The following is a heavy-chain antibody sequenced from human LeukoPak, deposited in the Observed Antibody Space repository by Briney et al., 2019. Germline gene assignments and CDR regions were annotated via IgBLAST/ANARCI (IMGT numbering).Heavy chain of an antibody. J-gene: IGHJ6*02. CDR2: IYYSGST. Sequence: PSETLSLTCAVYGGSFSGYYWSWIRQPPGKGLEWIGYIYYSGSTYYNPSLKSRVTISVDTSKNQFSLKLSSVTAADAAVYHCARDSRLRFPYYYYGMDVWGQGTTVTVSS. D-gene: IGHD3-16*01. V-gene: IGHV4-30-4*08. CDR1: GGSFSGYY. CDR3: ARDSRLRFPYYYYGMDV.